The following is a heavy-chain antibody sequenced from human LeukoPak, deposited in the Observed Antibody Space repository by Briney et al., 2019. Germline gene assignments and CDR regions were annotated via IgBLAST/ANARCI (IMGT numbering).Heavy chain of an antibody. V-gene: IGHV4-59*10. J-gene: IGHJ4*02. CDR1: GGSFSGYY. CDR3: ARDLGVNDY. D-gene: IGHD1-26*01. Sequence: SETLSLTCAVYGGSFSGYYWSWIRQPPGKGLEWIGRIYTSGSTNYNPSLKSRVTISVDTSKNQFSLKLSSVTAADTAVYYCARDLGVNDYWGQGTLVTVSS. CDR2: IYTSGST.